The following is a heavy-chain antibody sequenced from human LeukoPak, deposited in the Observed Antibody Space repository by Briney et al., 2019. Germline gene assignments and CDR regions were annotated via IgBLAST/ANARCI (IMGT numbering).Heavy chain of an antibody. CDR2: ISGSGGST. CDR3: AKDTPGYYGPYYFDY. Sequence: PGGSLRLPCAASGFTFSSYAMSWVRQAPGKGLEWVSAISGSGGSTYYADSVKGRFTISRDNSKNTLYLQMNSLRAEDTAVYYCAKDTPGYYGPYYFDYWGQGTLVTVSS. D-gene: IGHD3-3*01. J-gene: IGHJ4*02. CDR1: GFTFSSYA. V-gene: IGHV3-23*01.